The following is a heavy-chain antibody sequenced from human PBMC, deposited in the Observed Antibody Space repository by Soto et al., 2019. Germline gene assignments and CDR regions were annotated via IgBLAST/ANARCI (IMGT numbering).Heavy chain of an antibody. V-gene: IGHV3-23*01. J-gene: IGHJ4*02. D-gene: IGHD1-26*01. CDR1: GCTFSSYA. Sequence: GVSLRLSCAASGCTFSSYAMSWVRQAPGKGLEWVSAISGSGGSTYYADSVKGRFTISRDNSKNTLCLQMNRLRAEDTAVYYCAPAPELWYYFDYWGQGTFVTVSA. CDR2: ISGSGGST. CDR3: APAPELWYYFDY.